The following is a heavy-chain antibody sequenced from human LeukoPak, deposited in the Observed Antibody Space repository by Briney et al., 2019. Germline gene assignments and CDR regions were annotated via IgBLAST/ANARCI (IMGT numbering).Heavy chain of an antibody. Sequence: SETLSLTCTVSGGSVSSGSYYWSWIRQPPGKGLEWIGYIYYSGSTNYNPSLKSRVTISVDTSKNQFSLKLSSVTAADTAVYYCARDAPYDFWSGPFDYWGQGTLVTVSS. D-gene: IGHD3-3*01. CDR3: ARDAPYDFWSGPFDY. V-gene: IGHV4-61*01. CDR1: GGSVSSGSYY. CDR2: IYYSGST. J-gene: IGHJ4*02.